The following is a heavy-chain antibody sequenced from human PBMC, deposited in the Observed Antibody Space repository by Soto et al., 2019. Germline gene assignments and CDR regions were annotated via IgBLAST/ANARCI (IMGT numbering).Heavy chain of an antibody. Sequence: PGGSLRLSCVASGFTFIDFAIAFFRQSPGKGLEWVSSASGSGSGTYYADSVKGRFTISRDNSKNTLFLHMTNLKAGDTALYFCAKGRPGVAAAPDYWGQGTLVTVSS. CDR3: AKGRPGVAAAPDY. J-gene: IGHJ4*02. V-gene: IGHV3-23*01. CDR2: ASGSGSGT. D-gene: IGHD2-21*01. CDR1: GFTFIDFA.